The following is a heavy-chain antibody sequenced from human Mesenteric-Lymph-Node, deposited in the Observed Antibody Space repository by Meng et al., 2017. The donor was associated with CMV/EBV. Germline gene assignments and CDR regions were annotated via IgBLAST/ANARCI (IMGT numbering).Heavy chain of an antibody. D-gene: IGHD2-2*01. CDR1: YTFTSYY. CDR2: INPSGGST. V-gene: IGHV1-46*01. J-gene: IGHJ1*01. CDR3: ASPGCSSTNCREYFQH. Sequence: YTFTSYYMYWVRQALGQGLEWMGIINPSGGSTSYAQKFQGRVTLTRDTSTSTVYMEVSSLSSEDTAVYYCASPGCSSTNCREYFQHWGQGTLVTVSS.